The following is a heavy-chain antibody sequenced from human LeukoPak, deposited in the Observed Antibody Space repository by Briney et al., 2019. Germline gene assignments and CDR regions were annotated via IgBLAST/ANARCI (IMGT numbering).Heavy chain of an antibody. Sequence: GASVKVSCKASGYTFTSYAMHWVRQAPGQRLEWMGWINAGNGNTKYSQKLQGRVTITRDTSASTAYMELSSLRSEDTAVYYCARDYYDSSGAISFDYWGQGTLVTVSS. CDR1: GYTFTSYA. CDR2: INAGNGNT. D-gene: IGHD3-22*01. CDR3: ARDYYDSSGAISFDY. J-gene: IGHJ4*02. V-gene: IGHV1-3*01.